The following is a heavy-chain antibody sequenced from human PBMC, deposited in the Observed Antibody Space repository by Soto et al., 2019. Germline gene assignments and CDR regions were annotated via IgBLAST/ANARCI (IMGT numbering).Heavy chain of an antibody. CDR2: ISETGNT. CDR3: ARGGYYRDTSGYDY. CDR1: GFTFTTYA. V-gene: IGHV3-23*01. D-gene: IGHD3-22*01. Sequence: EVQVLESGGGLVQPGGSLRLSCAASGFTFTTYAMRWVRQAPGKGLDWVSGISETGNTYYADSVKGRFTISRDTSKNTLYLQMNSLRADDTALYYCARGGYYRDTSGYDYWGQGTLVTVSS. J-gene: IGHJ4*02.